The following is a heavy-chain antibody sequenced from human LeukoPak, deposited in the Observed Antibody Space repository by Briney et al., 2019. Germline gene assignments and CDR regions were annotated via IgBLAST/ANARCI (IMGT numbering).Heavy chain of an antibody. CDR3: ARTGIAAAGRYAFDI. CDR2: IDWDDDK. D-gene: IGHD6-13*01. V-gene: IGHV2-70*01. CDR1: GFSLSTSGMC. J-gene: IGHJ3*02. Sequence: SGPALVKPTQTLTLTCTFSGFSLSTSGMCVSWIRQPPGKALEWLSLIDWDDDKYYSTSLKTRLTISKDTSKNQVVLTMTNMDPVDTATYYCARTGIAAAGRYAFDIWGQGTMVTVSS.